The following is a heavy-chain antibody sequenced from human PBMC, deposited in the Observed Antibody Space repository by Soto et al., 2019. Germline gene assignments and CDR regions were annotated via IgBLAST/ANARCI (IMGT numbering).Heavy chain of an antibody. CDR2: INHSGST. V-gene: IGHV4-34*01. Sequence: SETLSLTCSVYVGSFSGYYWSWVRQPPGKGLEWIGEINHSGSTNYNPSLKSRVTISVDTSKNQFSPKLSSVTAADTAVYYCARLPPYSSSSGLKDYWGQGTLVTVSS. D-gene: IGHD6-6*01. CDR1: VGSFSGYY. CDR3: ARLPPYSSSSGLKDY. J-gene: IGHJ4*02.